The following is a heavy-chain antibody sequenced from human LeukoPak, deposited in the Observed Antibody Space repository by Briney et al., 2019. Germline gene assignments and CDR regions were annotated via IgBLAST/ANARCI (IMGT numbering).Heavy chain of an antibody. V-gene: IGHV1-2*02. D-gene: IGHD3-22*01. Sequence: ASVTVSCKASGYTFTGYYMHWVRQAPGQGLEWMGWINPNSGGTNYAQKFQGRVTMTRDTSISTAYMELSRLRSDDTAVYYCARAMIVGVTCFAPGGQGTRVTVSS. CDR1: GYTFTGYY. J-gene: IGHJ5*02. CDR2: INPNSGGT. CDR3: ARAMIVGVTCFAP.